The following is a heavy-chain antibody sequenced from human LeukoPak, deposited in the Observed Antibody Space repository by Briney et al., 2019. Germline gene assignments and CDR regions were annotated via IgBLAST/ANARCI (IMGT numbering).Heavy chain of an antibody. Sequence: GGSLRLPCAASGFTFSSHAMSWVRQAPEKGLEWVSGISGSAGGAYYADSVKGRFTISRDNSKNTLYLQMNSLRAEDTAVYYCAKTGSYWYFDLWGRGTLVTVSS. CDR1: GFTFSSHA. V-gene: IGHV3-23*01. CDR3: AKTGSYWYFDL. J-gene: IGHJ2*01. D-gene: IGHD1-14*01. CDR2: ISGSAGGA.